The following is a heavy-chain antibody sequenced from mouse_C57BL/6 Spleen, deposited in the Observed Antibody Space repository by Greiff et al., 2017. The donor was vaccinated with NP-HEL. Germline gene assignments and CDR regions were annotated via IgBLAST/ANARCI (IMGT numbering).Heavy chain of an antibody. CDR3: ARRGQLRPFDY. D-gene: IGHD3-2*02. CDR2: IYPGDGDT. J-gene: IGHJ2*01. CDR1: GYAFSSYW. Sequence: VQLQESGAELVKPGASVKISCKASGYAFSSYWMNWVKQRPGKGLEWIGQIYPGDGDTNYNGKFKGKATLTADKSSSTAYMQLSSLTSEDSAVYFCARRGQLRPFDYWGQGTTLTVSS. V-gene: IGHV1-80*01.